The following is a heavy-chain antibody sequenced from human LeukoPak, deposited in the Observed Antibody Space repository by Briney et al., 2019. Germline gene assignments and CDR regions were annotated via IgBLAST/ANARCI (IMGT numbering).Heavy chain of an antibody. J-gene: IGHJ1*01. CDR1: GDSVSRSDSY. D-gene: IGHD3-22*01. V-gene: IGHV4-39*01. CDR2: IYYSGRT. Sequence: SETLSLTCSVSGDSVSRSDSYWDWIRQPPGKGLEWIGTIYYSGRTYYSPSLKSRVTMSVDPSNDQFSLTLRSVTAADTAVYYCARRRYYDGSGYLEWGQGTLLSVSS. CDR3: ARRRYYDGSGYLE.